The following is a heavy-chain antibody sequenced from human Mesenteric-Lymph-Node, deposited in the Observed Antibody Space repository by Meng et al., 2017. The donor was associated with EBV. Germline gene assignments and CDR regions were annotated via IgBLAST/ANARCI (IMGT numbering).Heavy chain of an antibody. CDR3: AREGGYYYNYDY. CDR1: GYSFSNYG. Sequence: QGQRVQAGAEVKKPGASVRVSCKPSGYSFSNYGITWVRLAPGQGLEWMGLISAYNGDTNYAQKFQGRVTMTTDTSTGTAYMELGSLRSDDTAVYYCAREGGYYYNYDYWGQGTLVTVSS. J-gene: IGHJ4*02. D-gene: IGHD3-22*01. V-gene: IGHV1-18*01. CDR2: ISAYNGDT.